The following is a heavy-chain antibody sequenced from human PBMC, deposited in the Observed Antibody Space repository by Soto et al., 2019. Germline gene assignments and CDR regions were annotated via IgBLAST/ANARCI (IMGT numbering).Heavy chain of an antibody. CDR1: GCTFSTSW. V-gene: IGHV3-7*01. CDR3: VKSMDV. J-gene: IGHJ6*02. Sequence: GSLRRTGAVYGCTFSTSWMHWVRQAPGRGLEWVAQVNQDGSQKHYVDSVKGRFTISRDNAKNLMYLQMSSLGDEDTALYYCVKSMDVWGQGTKVTVSS. CDR2: VNQDGSQK.